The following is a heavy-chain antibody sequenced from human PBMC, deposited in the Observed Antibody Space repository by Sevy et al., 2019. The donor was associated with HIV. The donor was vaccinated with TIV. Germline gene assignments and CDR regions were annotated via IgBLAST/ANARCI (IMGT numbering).Heavy chain of an antibody. CDR1: GLSVSDNY. Sequence: GGSLRLSCAASGLSVSDNYMNWVRQAPGKGLELVSVIYSDGRTYYADSVKGRFTISRDNSKNTLYLHMNTLRPEETAVYYCARDRYYDASGYYYYYYGMDVWGQGTTVTVSS. CDR2: IYSDGRT. J-gene: IGHJ6*02. CDR3: ARDRYYDASGYYYYYYGMDV. D-gene: IGHD3-22*01. V-gene: IGHV3-66*01.